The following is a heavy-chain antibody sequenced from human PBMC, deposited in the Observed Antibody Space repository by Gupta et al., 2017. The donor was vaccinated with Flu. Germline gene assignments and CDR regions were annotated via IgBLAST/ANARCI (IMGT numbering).Heavy chain of an antibody. CDR2: IYYSGST. Sequence: QPPGKGLEWIGSIYYSGSTYYNPSLKSRVTISVDTSKNQFSPKLSSVTAADTAVYYCARLHYDSSGYYIFDYWGQGTLVTVSS. V-gene: IGHV4-39*01. CDR3: ARLHYDSSGYYIFDY. D-gene: IGHD3-22*01. J-gene: IGHJ4*02.